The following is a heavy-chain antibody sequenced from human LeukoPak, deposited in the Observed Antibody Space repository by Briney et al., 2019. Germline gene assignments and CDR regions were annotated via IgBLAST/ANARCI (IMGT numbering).Heavy chain of an antibody. CDR1: GFTFDDFA. CDR2: ISGDGATI. Sequence: GGSLRLSCAASGFTFDDFAMHWVRQAPGRGLEWVSVISGDGATIFYADSVQGRFTISRDNNKNSLYMQMNNLITEDTALYYCAKDTYSYGLYGGFDNWGQGTLVTVSS. J-gene: IGHJ4*02. D-gene: IGHD3-10*01. CDR3: AKDTYSYGLYGGFDN. V-gene: IGHV3-43*02.